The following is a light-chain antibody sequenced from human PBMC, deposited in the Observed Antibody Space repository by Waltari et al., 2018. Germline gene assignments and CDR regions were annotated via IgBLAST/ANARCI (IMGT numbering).Light chain of an antibody. J-gene: IGKJ2*01. Sequence: IKMTQPPSTLPAPEGDRAPITCRASQSIGSWLPWYQQKPGKAPELLIYKASTLESGVPSRFSGSASGTEFTLTISSLQADDFATYYCQEYHISSTFGQGTKLEIQ. CDR2: KAS. CDR1: QSIGSW. V-gene: IGKV1-5*03. CDR3: QEYHISST.